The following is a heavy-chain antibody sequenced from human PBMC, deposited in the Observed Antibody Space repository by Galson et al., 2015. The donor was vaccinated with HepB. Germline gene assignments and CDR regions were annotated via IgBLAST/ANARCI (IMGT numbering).Heavy chain of an antibody. V-gene: IGHV4-31*03. CDR3: AREAADSSGRRFDY. CDR2: IYYSGST. J-gene: IGHJ4*02. Sequence: TLSLTCTVSGGSISSGGYYWSWIRQHPGKGLEWIGYIYYSGSTYYNPSLKSRVTISVDTSKNQFSLKLSSVTAADTAVYYCAREAADSSGRRFDYWGQGTLVTVSS. CDR1: GGSISSGGYY. D-gene: IGHD3-22*01.